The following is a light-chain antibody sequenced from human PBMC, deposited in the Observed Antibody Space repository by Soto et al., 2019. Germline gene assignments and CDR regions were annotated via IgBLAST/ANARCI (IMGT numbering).Light chain of an antibody. J-gene: IGKJ3*01. CDR1: QNINSF. CDR3: QQTFSFPLT. Sequence: DIQMTQSPASLSASVGHRVTITCRASQNINSFLHWYQQKPGKAPSLLIYTASTLQTGVPSRFSGSGSGTHFTLTISDMQPEDFASYFCQQTFSFPLTFSPGTKVDIK. CDR2: TAS. V-gene: IGKV1-39*01.